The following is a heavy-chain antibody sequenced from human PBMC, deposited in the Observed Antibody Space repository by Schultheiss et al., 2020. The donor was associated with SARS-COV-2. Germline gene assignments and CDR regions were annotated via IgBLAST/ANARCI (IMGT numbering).Heavy chain of an antibody. J-gene: IGHJ4*02. CDR3: ARVRGSYCSDY. V-gene: IGHV3-21*01. CDR2: ISSSSSYI. CDR1: GFTVSSNE. D-gene: IGHD1-26*01. Sequence: GGSLRLSCAASGFTVSSNEMSWVRQAPGKGLEWVSSISSSSSYIYYADSVKGRFTISRDNAKNSLYLQMNSLRAEDTAVYYCARVRGSYCSDYWGQGTLVTVSS.